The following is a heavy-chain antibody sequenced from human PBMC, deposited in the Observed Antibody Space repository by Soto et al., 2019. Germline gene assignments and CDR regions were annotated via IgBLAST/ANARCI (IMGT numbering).Heavy chain of an antibody. D-gene: IGHD1-1*01. CDR1: GFTFSSYS. J-gene: IGHJ6*03. Sequence: GGSLRLSCAASGFTFSSYSMNWVHQAPGKGLEWVSYMTSSSSTIYYADSVKGRFTISRDNAKNALYLQMNSLRADDTAVYYCARDRRTGPAPYYYSYMDVWGKGTTVTVSS. CDR2: MTSSSSTI. CDR3: ARDRRTGPAPYYYSYMDV. V-gene: IGHV3-48*01.